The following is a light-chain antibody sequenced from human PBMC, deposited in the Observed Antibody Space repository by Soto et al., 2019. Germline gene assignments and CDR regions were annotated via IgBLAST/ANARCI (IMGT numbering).Light chain of an antibody. Sequence: QSALTQPTSVSGSPGQSITISCTGTSSDVGGYNYVSWYQQHPGKAPKLMIYDVSSRPSGVSNRFSGSKSGNTASLTISGLQAEDEADYYCISYTSSSTLYVVFGGGTKLTVL. V-gene: IGLV2-14*01. CDR1: SSDVGGYNY. CDR3: ISYTSSSTLYVV. CDR2: DVS. J-gene: IGLJ2*01.